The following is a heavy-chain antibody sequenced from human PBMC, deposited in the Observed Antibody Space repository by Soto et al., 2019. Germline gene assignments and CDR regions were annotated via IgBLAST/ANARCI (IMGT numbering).Heavy chain of an antibody. D-gene: IGHD3-22*01. Sequence: GGSLRLSCAASGFTFSSYWMSWVRQAPGKGLEWVANIKQDGSEKYYVDSVKGRFTISRDNAKNSLYLQMNSLRAEDTAVYYCARYLYYYESSGYYYYYYGMDVWGQGTTVTVSS. CDR1: GFTFSSYW. CDR3: ARYLYYYESSGYYYYYYGMDV. CDR2: IKQDGSEK. J-gene: IGHJ6*02. V-gene: IGHV3-7*01.